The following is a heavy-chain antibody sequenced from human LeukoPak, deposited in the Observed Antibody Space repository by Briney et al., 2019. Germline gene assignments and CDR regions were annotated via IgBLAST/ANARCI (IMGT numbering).Heavy chain of an antibody. CDR3: ARSGQWLSYYFDY. V-gene: IGHV3-48*03. Sequence: GGSLRLSCAASGFTFSSYEMNWVRQAPGKGLEWVSYISSSGSIIYYADSVKGRFTISRDNAKNSLYLQMNSLRAEDTAVYYCARSGQWLSYYFDYWGQGTLVTVSS. J-gene: IGHJ4*02. D-gene: IGHD6-19*01. CDR1: GFTFSSYE. CDR2: ISSSGSII.